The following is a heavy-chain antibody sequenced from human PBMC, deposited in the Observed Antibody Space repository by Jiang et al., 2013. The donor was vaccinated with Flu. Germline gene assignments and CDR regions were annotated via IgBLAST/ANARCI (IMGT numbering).Heavy chain of an antibody. Sequence: VQLLESGGGVVQPGGSLRLSCEVSGFTFSYYAMSWVRQAPGKGLEWMASIRFDGSDKYYAESVKGRFAISRDNSRNTLYLQMNSLRAEDTSVYYCATLRGSSYDTYLADYWGQGTLVTVSS. CDR1: GFTFSYYA. V-gene: IGHV3-30*02. D-gene: IGHD2-2*01. CDR2: IRFDGSDK. CDR3: ATLRGSSYDTYLADY. J-gene: IGHJ4*02.